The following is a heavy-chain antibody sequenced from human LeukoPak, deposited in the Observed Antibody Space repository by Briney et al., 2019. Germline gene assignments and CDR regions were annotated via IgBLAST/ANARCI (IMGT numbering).Heavy chain of an antibody. CDR2: INHSGST. V-gene: IGHV4-34*01. CDR3: ARAPPQSDIVVVPAAIKFDP. Sequence: PSETLSLTCAVYGGSFSGYYWSWIRQPPGKGLEWIGEINHSGSTDYNPSLKSRVTISVDTSKNQFSLKLSSVTAADTAVYYCARAPPQSDIVVVPAAIKFDPWGQGTLVTVSS. CDR1: GGSFSGYY. D-gene: IGHD2-2*02. J-gene: IGHJ5*02.